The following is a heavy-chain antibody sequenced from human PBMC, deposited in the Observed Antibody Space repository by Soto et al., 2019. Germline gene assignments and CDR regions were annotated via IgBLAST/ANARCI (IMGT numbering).Heavy chain of an antibody. CDR3: ASSYDILTDQGSSRFAP. V-gene: IGHV4-28*01. Sequence: SETLSLTCAVSGGSISSSNWWGWIRQPPGKGLEWIGYIYYSGSTYYNPSLKSRVTMSVDTSKNQFSLKLSSVTAADTAVYYCASSYDILTDQGSSRFAPWGQETLVTFS. CDR2: IYYSGST. CDR1: GGSISSSNW. J-gene: IGHJ5*02. D-gene: IGHD3-9*01.